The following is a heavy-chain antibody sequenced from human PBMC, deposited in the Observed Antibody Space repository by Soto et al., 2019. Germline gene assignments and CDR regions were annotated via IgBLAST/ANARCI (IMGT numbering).Heavy chain of an antibody. CDR2: ISAGGST. Sequence: QVQLQESGPGLVKPSETLSLTCTVSGGSITRNYWTWIRQSAGKGLEWIGRISAGGSTNYSPSLESRVTISVDTSTNQFFLNLNSVTAADTAVYFCARGRPIDYWGQGILVTVSS. CDR3: ARGRPIDY. J-gene: IGHJ4*02. CDR1: GGSITRNY. V-gene: IGHV4-4*07.